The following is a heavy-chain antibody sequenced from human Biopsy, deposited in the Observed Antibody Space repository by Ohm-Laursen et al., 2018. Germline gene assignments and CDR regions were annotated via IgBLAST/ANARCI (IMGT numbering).Heavy chain of an antibody. D-gene: IGHD3-10*01. CDR2: INPNSGAT. V-gene: IGHV1-2*02. J-gene: IGHJ4*02. CDR1: GFSFTGYY. Sequence: SVKVSCKASGFSFTGYYIHWVRQAPGQGLEWMGWINPNSGATNSAQKFRDRVTLTRDTSISAVYIDLRRLKSDDAAIYYCARDRMTDVFGGPTRTDVFDSWGQGTPVTVSS. CDR3: ARDRMTDVFGGPTRTDVFDS.